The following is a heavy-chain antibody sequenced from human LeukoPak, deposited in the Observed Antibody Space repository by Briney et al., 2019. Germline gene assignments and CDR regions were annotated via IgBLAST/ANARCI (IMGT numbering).Heavy chain of an antibody. D-gene: IGHD2-21*01. CDR3: VRDSSMIGFFDL. V-gene: IGHV4-39*07. Sequence: SETLSLTCTVSGGSISSNTYYWGWIRQPPGKGLEWIGNIYTSESTNYNPSLKGRVTLSIDTSRNQFSLNLDSMVAADTAVYYCVRDSSMIGFFDLWGRGTLVTVSS. CDR1: GGSISSNTYY. CDR2: IYTSEST. J-gene: IGHJ2*01.